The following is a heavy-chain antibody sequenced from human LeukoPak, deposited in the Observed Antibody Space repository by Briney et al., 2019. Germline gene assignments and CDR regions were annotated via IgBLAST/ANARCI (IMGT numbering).Heavy chain of an antibody. J-gene: IGHJ4*02. D-gene: IGHD5-18*01. CDR3: ARGRGYNYGYSDY. CDR1: GFTFSSYS. V-gene: IGHV3-48*04. CDR2: ISSSSSTI. Sequence: AGGSLRLSCAASGFTFSSYSMNWARKAPGKGREWISYISSSSSTIDYADSVKGRFTISRDNAKNSLYLQMNSLRAEDTAVYYCARGRGYNYGYSDYWGQGTLVTVSS.